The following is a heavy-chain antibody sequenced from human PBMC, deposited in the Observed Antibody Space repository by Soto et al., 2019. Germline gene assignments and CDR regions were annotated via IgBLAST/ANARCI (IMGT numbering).Heavy chain of an antibody. V-gene: IGHV1-3*01. CDR1: GYTFTSYA. D-gene: IGHD6-13*01. CDR2: INAGNGNT. J-gene: IGHJ3*02. Sequence: QVQLVQSGAEVKKPGASVKVSCKASGYTFTSYAMHWVRQAPGQRLEWMGWINAGNGNTKYSQKFQGRVTITRDTAASTAYMELSCLRSEDTAVYYCAGERSSWFLDAFDIWGQGKMVTVSS. CDR3: AGERSSWFLDAFDI.